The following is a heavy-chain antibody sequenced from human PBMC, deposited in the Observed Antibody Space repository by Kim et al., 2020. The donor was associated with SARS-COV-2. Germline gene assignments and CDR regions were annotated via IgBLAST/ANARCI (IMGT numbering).Heavy chain of an antibody. CDR3: TTVLRYFDWTFIGEYYYYYGLDL. Sequence: GGSLRLSCAASGFTFSNAWMSWVRQAPGKGLEWVARIKHKTDGGTTDYAATVKGRFTIPRDDSKTTLYLQMNSLKTEDTAVYYCTTVLRYFDWTFIGEYYYYYGLDLWRQGTTVTVPS. CDR1: GFTFSNAW. V-gene: IGHV3-15*01. CDR2: IKHKTDGGTT. D-gene: IGHD3-9*01. J-gene: IGHJ6*02.